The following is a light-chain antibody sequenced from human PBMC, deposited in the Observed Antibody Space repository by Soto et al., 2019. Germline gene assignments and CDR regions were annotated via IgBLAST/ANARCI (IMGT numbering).Light chain of an antibody. Sequence: DIQMTQSPSTLSASVGDRVTIACRASQSISPWLAWYQQKPGKAPKLLIYGASSLEGGVPSRFSGSGSGTDFNLTISSLRPDDFATFYCQQYKVYPYTFGQGARLDIQ. CDR1: QSISPW. V-gene: IGKV1-5*01. CDR2: GAS. CDR3: QQYKVYPYT. J-gene: IGKJ2*01.